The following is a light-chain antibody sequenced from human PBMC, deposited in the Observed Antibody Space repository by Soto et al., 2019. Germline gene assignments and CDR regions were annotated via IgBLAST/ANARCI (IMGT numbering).Light chain of an antibody. V-gene: IGKV2-29*03. J-gene: IGKJ1*01. CDR3: MQAIHIPWT. CDR2: EVS. Sequence: ILMTQTPLSLSIIPGQTASISCKSSQSLLPSDGKTYFYWYVQKAGQAPQPLIYEVSNRFSGLPERFSGSGSRTDCTLTISRVEADDVGIYYCMQAIHIPWTFGQGTKVEIK. CDR1: QSLLPSDGKTY.